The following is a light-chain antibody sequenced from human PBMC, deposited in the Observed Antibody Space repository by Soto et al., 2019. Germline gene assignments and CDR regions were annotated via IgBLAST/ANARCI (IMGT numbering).Light chain of an antibody. CDR2: DAS. Sequence: DIVMTQSPATLSLSPGERATLSCRASQSVSSYLAWYQQKPGQAPRLLIYDASNRATGIPARFSGTGSETDFTLTISRLEPEDFAVYYCQQYGSSGTFGQGTKVDIK. CDR1: QSVSSY. V-gene: IGKV3-11*01. J-gene: IGKJ1*01. CDR3: QQYGSSGT.